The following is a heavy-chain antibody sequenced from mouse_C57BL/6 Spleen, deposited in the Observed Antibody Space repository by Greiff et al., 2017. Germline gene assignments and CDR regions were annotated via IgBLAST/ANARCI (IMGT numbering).Heavy chain of an antibody. Sequence: QVQLKQPGAELVKPGASVKVSCKASGYTFTSYWMHWVKQRPGQGLEWIGRIHPSDSDTNYNQKFKGKATLTVDKSSSTAYMQLSSLTSEDSAVYYCAITYVYYAMDYWGQGTSVTVSS. D-gene: IGHD5-1*01. CDR3: AITYVYYAMDY. CDR1: GYTFTSYW. V-gene: IGHV1-74*01. J-gene: IGHJ4*01. CDR2: IHPSDSDT.